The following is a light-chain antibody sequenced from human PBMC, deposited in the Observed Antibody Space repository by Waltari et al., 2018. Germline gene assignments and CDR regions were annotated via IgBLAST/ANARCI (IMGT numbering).Light chain of an antibody. CDR2: KVS. V-gene: IGKV2-30*01. Sequence: SQRLAFSDGKTYLNWFHQRPGQSPRRLIYKVSNRESGVPDRISGSGSGTDFALKISRVEAEDVGVYYCMEGAQWYTFGQGTKLEIK. J-gene: IGKJ2*01. CDR1: QRLAFSDGKTY. CDR3: MEGAQWYT.